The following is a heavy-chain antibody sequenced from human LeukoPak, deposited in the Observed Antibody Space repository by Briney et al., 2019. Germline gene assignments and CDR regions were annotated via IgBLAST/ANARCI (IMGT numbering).Heavy chain of an antibody. V-gene: IGHV3-30-3*01. CDR2: ISYDGSNK. CDR3: ARDLGVGDV. CDR1: GFTFSSYA. J-gene: IGHJ6*04. Sequence: GGSLRLSCAASGFTFSSYAMHWVRQAPGKGLEWVAVISYDGSNKYYADSVKGRFTISRDKSKNTLYLQMNSLRAEDTAVYYCARDLGVGDVWGKGTTVTVSS. D-gene: IGHD3-3*01.